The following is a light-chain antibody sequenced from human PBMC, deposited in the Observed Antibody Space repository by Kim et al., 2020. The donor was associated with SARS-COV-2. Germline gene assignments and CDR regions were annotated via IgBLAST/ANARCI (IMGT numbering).Light chain of an antibody. CDR1: QSVSGN. V-gene: IGKV3D-15*01. J-gene: IGKJ4*01. CDR2: GAS. CDR3: QQYANWLLT. Sequence: EVVMTQTPATLSVSPGDRATLSCRASQSVSGNLAWYQQKPGQSPRLLIYGASIRDTGIPARFSGSASGTEFTLTITSLQSEDVAVYFCQQYANWLLTFGGGTKLEI.